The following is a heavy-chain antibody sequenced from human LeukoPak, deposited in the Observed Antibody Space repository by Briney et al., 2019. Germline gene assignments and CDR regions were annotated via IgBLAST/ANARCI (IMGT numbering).Heavy chain of an antibody. CDR1: GGSISSSRHY. Sequence: SETLSLTCTVSGGSISSSRHYWGWIRQPPEKRLEWIGSIYYSGSTYYNPSLKSRVTISVDTSKNQFSLKLSSVTAADTAVYYCARYGYSYGSGYYYMDVWGKGTTVSVPS. CDR2: IYYSGST. D-gene: IGHD5-18*01. CDR3: ARYGYSYGSGYYYMDV. V-gene: IGHV4-39*07. J-gene: IGHJ6*03.